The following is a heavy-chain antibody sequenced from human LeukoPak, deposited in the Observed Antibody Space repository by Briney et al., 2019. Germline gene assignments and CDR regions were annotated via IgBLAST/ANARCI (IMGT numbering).Heavy chain of an antibody. V-gene: IGHV3-9*01. D-gene: IGHD2-15*01. J-gene: IGHJ6*03. Sequence: GGSLSLSCAASGFTFSDYYMTWVRQAPGKGLEWVSGISWNSGSIGYADSVKGRFTISRDNAKNSLYLQMNSLRPEDTALYYCAKGGVSGGSSYYYYMDVWGKGTTVTLSS. CDR2: ISWNSGSI. CDR1: GFTFSDYY. CDR3: AKGGVSGGSSYYYYMDV.